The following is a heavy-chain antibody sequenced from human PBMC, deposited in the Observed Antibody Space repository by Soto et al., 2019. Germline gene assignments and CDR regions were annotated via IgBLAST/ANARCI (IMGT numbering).Heavy chain of an antibody. Sequence: PSETLSLTCTVSGGSISSSSYYWGWIRQPPGKGLEWIGSIYYSGSTYYNPSLKSRVTISVDTSKNQFSLKLSSVTAADTAVYYCASQVRGSWGAHFDYWGQGTLVTVSS. J-gene: IGHJ4*02. CDR3: ASQVRGSWGAHFDY. V-gene: IGHV4-39*01. CDR1: GGSISSSSYY. D-gene: IGHD3-10*01. CDR2: IYYSGST.